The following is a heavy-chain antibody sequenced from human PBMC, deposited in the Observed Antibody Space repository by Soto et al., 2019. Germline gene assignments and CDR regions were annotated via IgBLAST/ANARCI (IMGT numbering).Heavy chain of an antibody. J-gene: IGHJ4*02. CDR1: GYSLTSYW. Sequence: GESLKISCKASGYSLTSYWIGWVRQRPGKGLEWMGIIYPGDSDTRYNPSFRGQVTISVDRSTSTAYLQWSSLKASDTAMYYCTRRAGYIDYWGQGTLVTVSS. V-gene: IGHV5-51*01. CDR3: TRRAGYIDY. D-gene: IGHD6-13*01. CDR2: IYPGDSDT.